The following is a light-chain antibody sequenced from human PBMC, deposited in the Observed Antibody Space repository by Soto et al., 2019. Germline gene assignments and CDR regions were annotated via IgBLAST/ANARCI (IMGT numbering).Light chain of an antibody. J-gene: IGKJ1*01. CDR1: QSIRTW. Sequence: DIQMTQSPSTLSASVGDRVTMTCRASQSIRTWLAWYQQKPGKAPRLLMYQASSLKSGVPSRFSGSGSETDFTLTITSLQPDDTATYFCQQYSTYLRTFGEGTKVDVK. CDR2: QAS. CDR3: QQYSTYLRT. V-gene: IGKV1-5*03.